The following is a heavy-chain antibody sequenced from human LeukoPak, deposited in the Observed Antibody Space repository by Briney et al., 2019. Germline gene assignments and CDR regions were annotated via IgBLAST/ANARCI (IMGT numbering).Heavy chain of an antibody. J-gene: IGHJ4*02. CDR3: ARGGTTVTTGCGY. D-gene: IGHD4-17*01. CDR1: GFTFSNAW. Sequence: GGSLRLSCAASGFTFSNAWMSWVRQAPGKGLEWLSHIDISGNTIHYADSVEGRFTISRDNAKNSLYLQMNSLRAEDTAVYYCARGGTTVTTGCGYWGQGTLVTVSS. CDR2: IDISGNTI. V-gene: IGHV3-11*04.